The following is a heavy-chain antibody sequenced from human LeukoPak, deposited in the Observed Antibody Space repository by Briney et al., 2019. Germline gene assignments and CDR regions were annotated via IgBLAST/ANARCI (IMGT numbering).Heavy chain of an antibody. Sequence: PGESLKILRKGSGYSFTNYCIGWGRPMPGKSLEWMVLICPYDSDTRYSPSFQGQVTLSVDKSISTAYLQSISLKASDTAMYYCARQSGDYSYYYYMDVWGKGTTVTIPS. CDR2: ICPYDSDT. CDR3: ARQSGDYSYYYYMDV. CDR1: GYSFTNYC. J-gene: IGHJ6*03. D-gene: IGHD2-21*02. V-gene: IGHV5-51*01.